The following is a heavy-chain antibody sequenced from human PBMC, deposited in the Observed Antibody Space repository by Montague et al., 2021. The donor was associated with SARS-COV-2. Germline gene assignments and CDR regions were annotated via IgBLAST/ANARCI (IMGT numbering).Heavy chain of an antibody. CDR2: IYTSGST. CDR3: ARVEVWDGVDV. V-gene: IGHV4-61*02. D-gene: IGHD3-16*01. J-gene: IGHJ6*02. CDR1: GGSISSGSYY. Sequence: TLSLTCTVSGGSISSGSYYWSWIRQPAGKGLEWIGRIYTSGSTNYNPSLKSRVTISVYTSKNQFSLKLSSVTAADTTVYYCARVEVWDGVDVWGQGTTVTVSS.